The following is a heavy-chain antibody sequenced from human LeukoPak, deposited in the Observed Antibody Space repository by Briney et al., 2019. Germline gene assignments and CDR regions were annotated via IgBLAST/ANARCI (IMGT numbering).Heavy chain of an antibody. J-gene: IGHJ4*02. CDR3: ARQRNDVGGFYIDY. CDR2: IHNSGAT. CDR1: GGSIGSYY. Sequence: KPSETLSLTCTVSGGSIGSYYWSWIRQSPGKGLDWIGYIHNSGATSYNPSLKSRVTISVDSSKNQFSLKLGSVTAPDTAVYYCARQRNDVGGFYIDYWGQGTLVTISS. D-gene: IGHD4-23*01. V-gene: IGHV4-59*08.